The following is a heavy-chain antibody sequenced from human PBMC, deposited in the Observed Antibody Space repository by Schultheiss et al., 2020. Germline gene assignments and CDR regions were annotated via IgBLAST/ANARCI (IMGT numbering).Heavy chain of an antibody. V-gene: IGHV3-33*08. CDR3: ARDFVASSSPTTVTIPYYYYYGMDV. J-gene: IGHJ6*02. Sequence: GGSLRLSCAASGFNLNDCGMHWVRQAPGKGLEWVAVIWYDGSNKYYADSVKGRFTISRDNSKNTLYLQMNSLRAEDTAVYYCARDFVASSSPTTVTIPYYYYYGMDVWGQGTTVTVAS. CDR2: IWYDGSNK. D-gene: IGHD4-11*01. CDR1: GFNLNDCG.